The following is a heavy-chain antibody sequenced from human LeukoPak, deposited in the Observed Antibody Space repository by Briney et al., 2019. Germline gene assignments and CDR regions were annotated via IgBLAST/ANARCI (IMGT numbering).Heavy chain of an antibody. J-gene: IGHJ4*02. Sequence: GGSLRLSCVASGFTFSNYPLTWVRQSPGKGLEWVSTIGGSDDTYYADSVKGRFTISRDTSKNTLYLQMHSRGAEDTAVYYCAKSRIVDRRGYFDYWGQGPLVTASS. V-gene: IGHV3-23*01. CDR1: GFTFSNYP. CDR3: AKSRIVDRRGYFDY. CDR2: IGGSDDT. D-gene: IGHD2-15*01.